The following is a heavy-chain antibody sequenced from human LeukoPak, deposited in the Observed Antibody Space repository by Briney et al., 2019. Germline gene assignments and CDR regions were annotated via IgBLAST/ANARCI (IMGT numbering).Heavy chain of an antibody. CDR3: ARGDGYNYWEY. V-gene: IGHV3-53*01. CDR1: GFTVRNAW. J-gene: IGHJ4*02. CDR2: IYVGGST. Sequence: GGSLRLSCAASGFTVRNAWVSWVRQAPGKGLEWVSVIYVGGSTYYADSVRGRFTISRDISKNTLYLQMNSLRAEDTAVYYCARGDGYNYWEYWGQGTLVTVSS. D-gene: IGHD5-24*01.